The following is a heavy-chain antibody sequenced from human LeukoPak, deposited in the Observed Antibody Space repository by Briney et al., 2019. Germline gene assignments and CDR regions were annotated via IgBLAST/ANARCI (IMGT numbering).Heavy chain of an antibody. CDR3: ARDRAVATENWFDP. Sequence: GGSLRLSCAASGFTFSDYYMSWIRQAPGKGLEWVSYISSSGSTIYYADSVKGRLTISRDNAKNSLYLQMNSLRAEDTAVYYCARDRAVATENWFDPWGQGTLVTVSS. V-gene: IGHV3-11*04. CDR2: ISSSGSTI. J-gene: IGHJ5*02. D-gene: IGHD6-19*01. CDR1: GFTFSDYY.